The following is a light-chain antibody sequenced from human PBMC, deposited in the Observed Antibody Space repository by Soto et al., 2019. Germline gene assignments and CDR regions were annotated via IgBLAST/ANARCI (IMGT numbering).Light chain of an antibody. CDR3: QQRHSWPPIT. CDR1: QSVRTY. CDR2: DAS. V-gene: IGKV3-11*01. J-gene: IGKJ5*01. Sequence: EIVLTQSPVTLSLSPGERATLSCRASQSVRTYLAWYQVKPGQAPRLLIYDASSRASGVPARFSGSGSGTDFTLTTSSLEPEDFALYYCQQRHSWPPITFGQGTRLEIK.